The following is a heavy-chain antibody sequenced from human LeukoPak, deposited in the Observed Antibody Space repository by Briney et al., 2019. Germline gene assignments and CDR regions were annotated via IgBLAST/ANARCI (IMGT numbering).Heavy chain of an antibody. V-gene: IGHV4-59*01. CDR3: ARGGYYGSGNDFRFDP. Sequence: PSETLSLTCTVSGGSISSYYWSWIRQPPGKGLEWIGYIYHSGSTNYKPSLKSRVTISVDTSKNQFSLKLSSVTATDTAVYYCARGGYYGSGNDFRFDPWGQGTLVTVSS. CDR2: IYHSGST. J-gene: IGHJ5*02. D-gene: IGHD3-10*01. CDR1: GGSISSYY.